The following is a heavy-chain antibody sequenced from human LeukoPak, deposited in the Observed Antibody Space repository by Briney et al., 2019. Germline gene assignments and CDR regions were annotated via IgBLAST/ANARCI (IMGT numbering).Heavy chain of an antibody. CDR1: GYTSSNYA. J-gene: IGHJ6*02. CDR3: ARESGRDGYNHVYYYYGMDV. Sequence: ASVKVSCKASGYTSSNYAISWVRQAPGQGLEWMGGTIPIFGTAHYAQKFQGRVTITADESTSTAYMELSSLRSEDTAVYYCARESGRDGYNHVYYYYGMDVWGQGTTVTVSS. V-gene: IGHV1-69*13. D-gene: IGHD5-24*01. CDR2: TIPIFGTA.